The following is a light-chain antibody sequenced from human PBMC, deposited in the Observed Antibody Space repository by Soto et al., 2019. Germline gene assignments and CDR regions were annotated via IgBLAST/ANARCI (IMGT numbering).Light chain of an antibody. CDR1: SSDVGGYNY. J-gene: IGLJ3*02. CDR2: EVS. Sequence: QSALTQPASVSGSPGQSITISCTGTSSDVGGYNYVSWYQQHPGKAPKLMIYEVSNRPSGVSNRFSDSKSGNTASLTISGLQAEDEADYYCSSCTSSSAWVFGGGTKLTVL. CDR3: SSCTSSSAWV. V-gene: IGLV2-14*01.